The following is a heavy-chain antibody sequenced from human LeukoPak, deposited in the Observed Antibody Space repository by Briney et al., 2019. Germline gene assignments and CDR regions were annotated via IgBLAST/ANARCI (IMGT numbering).Heavy chain of an antibody. V-gene: IGHV4-39*01. CDR2: VYYSGST. D-gene: IGHD4/OR15-4a*01. J-gene: IGHJ4*02. CDR1: GGSISSSSYY. Sequence: PSETLSLTCTVSGGSISSSSYYWCWIHQHPGKGLEWIGSVYYSGSTYYNPSLKSRVTISVDTSKNQFSLKLSSVTAADTAVYYCARHPTPNYVPYFDYWGQGTLVTVSS. CDR3: ARHPTPNYVPYFDY.